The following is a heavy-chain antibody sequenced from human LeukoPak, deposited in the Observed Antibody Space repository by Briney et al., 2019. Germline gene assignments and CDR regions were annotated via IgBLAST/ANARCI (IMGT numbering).Heavy chain of an antibody. CDR2: IIPIFGTA. CDR3: ASGTAEQLGWAKFQYNWFDP. J-gene: IGHJ5*02. CDR1: VGTCSSYA. V-gene: IGHV1-69*06. Sequence: SVKVSCKASVGTCSSYAISWVRQAPGQGLEWMGGIIPIFGTANYAQKFQGRVTITADKSTSTAYMELSSLRSEDTAVYYCASGTAEQLGWAKFQYNWFDPWGQGTLVTVSS. D-gene: IGHD6-6*01.